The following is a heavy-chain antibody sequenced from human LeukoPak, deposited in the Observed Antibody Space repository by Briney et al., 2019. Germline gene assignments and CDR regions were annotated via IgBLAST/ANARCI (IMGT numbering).Heavy chain of an antibody. CDR2: ISGSGDST. D-gene: IGHD1-1*01. J-gene: IGHJ6*03. Sequence: PGGSLRLSCAASGFTFSTNAMSWVRQAPGKGLEWVSVISGSGDSTYYTDSVKGRFTISRDNSKNILYLQMNSLRAEDTAVYYCARGTSGTTAYYYYMDVWGKGTTVTISS. CDR3: ARGTSGTTAYYYYMDV. V-gene: IGHV3-23*01. CDR1: GFTFSTNA.